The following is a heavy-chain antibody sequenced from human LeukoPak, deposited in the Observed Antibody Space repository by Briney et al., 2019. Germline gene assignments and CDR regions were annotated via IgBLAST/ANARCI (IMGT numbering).Heavy chain of an antibody. CDR1: GGYIISSSYY. D-gene: IGHD3-10*01. J-gene: IGHJ4*02. Sequence: PSETLSLTCTVSGGYIISSSYYWDWIRQPPGRGLEWIGSIYYSGSTYYNSSLKSRVTISVDTSKNQFSLKLSSVTAADTAVYYCARQRPQRSMARGVFRSKETYYFDYWGQGTLVTVSS. CDR3: ARQRPQRSMARGVFRSKETYYFDY. V-gene: IGHV4-39*01. CDR2: IYYSGST.